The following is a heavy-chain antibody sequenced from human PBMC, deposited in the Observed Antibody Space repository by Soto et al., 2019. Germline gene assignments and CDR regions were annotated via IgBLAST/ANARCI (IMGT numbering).Heavy chain of an antibody. V-gene: IGHV4-31*03. CDR1: GGSISSGGYY. CDR3: ARGGGSYYEGRDNWFDP. CDR2: IYYSGST. D-gene: IGHD3-10*01. Sequence: PSETLSLTCTVSGGSISSGGYYWSWIRQHPGKGLEWIGYIYYSGSTYYNPSLKSRVTISVDTSKNQFSLKLSSVTAADTAVYYCARGGGSYYEGRDNWFDPWGQGTLVTVSS. J-gene: IGHJ5*02.